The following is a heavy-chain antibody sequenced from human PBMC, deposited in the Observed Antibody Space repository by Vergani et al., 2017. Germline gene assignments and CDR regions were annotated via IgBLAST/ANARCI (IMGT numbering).Heavy chain of an antibody. CDR2: ISSSSSYI. J-gene: IGHJ6*02. V-gene: IGHV3-21*01. D-gene: IGHD3-16*02. Sequence: EVQLVESGGGLVKPGGSLRLSCAASGFTFSSYSMNWVRQAPGKGLEWVSSISSSSSYIYYADSVKGRFTISRDNAKNSLYLQMNSLRAEDTAVYYCARESVSFGGVIVNPYYYYGMDVWGQGTTVTVSS. CDR1: GFTFSSYS. CDR3: ARESVSFGGVIVNPYYYYGMDV.